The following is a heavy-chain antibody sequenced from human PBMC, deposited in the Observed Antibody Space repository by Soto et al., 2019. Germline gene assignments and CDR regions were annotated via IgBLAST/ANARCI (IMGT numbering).Heavy chain of an antibody. CDR1: GYTFSSYV. D-gene: IGHD1-7*01. CDR2: ISADNGNT. Sequence: ASVKVSCKASGYTFSSYVITWVRQAPGQGLEWMGWISADNGNTNYAQKLQGRVLMTKDTSTSTAYMEVRSLRSDDTAVYYCARVGPTRRTTISYGMDVWGQGTMVTVSS. J-gene: IGHJ6*02. V-gene: IGHV1-18*01. CDR3: ARVGPTRRTTISYGMDV.